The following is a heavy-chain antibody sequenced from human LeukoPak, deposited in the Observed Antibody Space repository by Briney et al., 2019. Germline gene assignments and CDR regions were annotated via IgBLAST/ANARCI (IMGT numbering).Heavy chain of an antibody. V-gene: IGHV3-23*01. CDR1: GFTFSSYG. CDR3: ARDFSTRESF. Sequence: GGTLRLSCAASGFTFSSYGMSWVRQAPGKGLEWVSAISGSGGSTYYADSVKGRFTISRDYAKNTVYLQMNSLTDEDTAVYYCARDFSTRESFWGQGTLVTVSS. CDR2: ISGSGGST. D-gene: IGHD2/OR15-2a*01. J-gene: IGHJ4*02.